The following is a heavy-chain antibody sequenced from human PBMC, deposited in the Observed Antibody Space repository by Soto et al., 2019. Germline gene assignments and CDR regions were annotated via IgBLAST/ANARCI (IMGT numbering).Heavy chain of an antibody. D-gene: IGHD6-13*01. CDR1: GYTFTSYS. CDR2: INAGNGNT. Sequence: ASGKVSCKASGYTFTSYSMHWVRHAPGQRLEWMGWINAGNGNTKYSQKFQGRVTITRDTSASTAYMELSSLRSEDTAVYYCARDWRSIAAAAYWGQGTLVTVSS. CDR3: ARDWRSIAAAAY. V-gene: IGHV1-3*01. J-gene: IGHJ4*02.